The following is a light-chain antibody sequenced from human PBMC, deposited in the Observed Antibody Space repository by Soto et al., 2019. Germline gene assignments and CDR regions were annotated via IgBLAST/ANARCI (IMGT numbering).Light chain of an antibody. V-gene: IGKV1D-16*01. CDR3: QQYNTYRT. CDR1: QAIDSW. CDR2: DAS. Sequence: DIQMTQSPSSVSASVGDRVTITCRASQAIDSWLAWYQQKPGKAPKFLMYDASTLETGVPSRFSGSGSGTEFTLTISNLQPDDFATYYCQQYNTYRTFGQGTKVDNK. J-gene: IGKJ1*01.